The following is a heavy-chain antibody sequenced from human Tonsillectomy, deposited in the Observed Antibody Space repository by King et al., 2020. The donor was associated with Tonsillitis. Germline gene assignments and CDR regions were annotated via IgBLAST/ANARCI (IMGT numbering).Heavy chain of an antibody. J-gene: IGHJ3*02. CDR2: IYPGDSDT. CDR3: ARQITGTFDAFDI. V-gene: IGHV5-51*01. Sequence: VQLVESGAEVKKAGESLKISCKGSGYSFTSNWIACVRQMPGKGLEWMGIIYPGDSDTRYSPSFQGQVTISVDKSISTAYLQWSSLKASDTAMYYCARQITGTFDAFDIWGQGTRVTVSS. D-gene: IGHD1-20*01. CDR1: GYSFTSNW.